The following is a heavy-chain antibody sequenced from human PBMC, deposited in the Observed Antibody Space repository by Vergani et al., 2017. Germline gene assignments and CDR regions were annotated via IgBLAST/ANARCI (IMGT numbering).Heavy chain of an antibody. J-gene: IGHJ6*03. CDR1: GGSFTSYH. CDR3: ARVNTETSGHLYYYYYMDV. Sequence: QVQLQQWGGGLLKPSETLSLTCVVNGGSFTSYHWTWIRQSPGEELEWVGDIDHTGRPDYNPSLKSRLTMSVDKSRNQFSLTLNSVTATDTAIYFCARVNTETSGHLYYYYYMDVWGQGTAVTVS. CDR2: IDHTGRP. V-gene: IGHV4-34*01. D-gene: IGHD4-11*01.